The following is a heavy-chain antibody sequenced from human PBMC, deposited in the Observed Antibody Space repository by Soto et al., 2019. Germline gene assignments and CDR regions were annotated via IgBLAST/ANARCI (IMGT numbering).Heavy chain of an antibody. D-gene: IGHD2-2*01. CDR3: ARGNIGYCSSTSCYGFDI. J-gene: IGHJ3*02. V-gene: IGHV1-46*03. Sequence: ASVKVSCKASGYTFTSYYMHWVRQAPGQGLEWMGIINPSGGSTSYAQKFQGRVTMTRDTSTSTVYMELSSLRSEDTAVYYCARGNIGYCSSTSCYGFDIWGQGTTVTVSS. CDR1: GYTFTSYY. CDR2: INPSGGST.